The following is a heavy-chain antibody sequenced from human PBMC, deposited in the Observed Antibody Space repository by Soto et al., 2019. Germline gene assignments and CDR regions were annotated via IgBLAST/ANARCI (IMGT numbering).Heavy chain of an antibody. V-gene: IGHV1-18*01. Sequence: ASVKVSCKASGYTFTSYGISWVRQAPGQGLEWMGWISAYNGNTNYAQKLQGRVTMTSDTSTSTAYMELGSLRSDDTAAYYCARVLTDINRSYNCDYWGQGPLVTLSS. CDR1: GYTFTSYG. D-gene: IGHD6-6*01. CDR3: ARVLTDINRSYNCDY. J-gene: IGHJ4*02. CDR2: ISAYNGNT.